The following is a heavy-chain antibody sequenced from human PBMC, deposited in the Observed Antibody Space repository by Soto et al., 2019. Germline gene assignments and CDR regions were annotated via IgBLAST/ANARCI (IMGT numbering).Heavy chain of an antibody. CDR1: AFTFSTYV. CDR2: ISSDGNNR. J-gene: IGHJ5*02. Sequence: QVQLVESGGGVVRPGKSLRLSCAASAFTFSTYVMHWVRQAPGKGLEWVAVISSDGNNRYYADSVKGRLTISRDNSKNTLYLQMNSLRVEDTAVYYCARQVACGQGTLVTVSS. D-gene: IGHD2-15*01. CDR3: ARQVA. V-gene: IGHV3-30-3*01.